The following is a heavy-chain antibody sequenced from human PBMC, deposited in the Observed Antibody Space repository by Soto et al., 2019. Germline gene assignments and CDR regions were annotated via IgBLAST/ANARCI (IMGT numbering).Heavy chain of an antibody. CDR3: AREQDGNYGMDV. Sequence: ASVKVSCKASGYTFTSYAMHWVRQAPGQRLEWMGWINAGNGNTKYSQKFQGRVTITRDTSASTAYMELSSLRSEDTAVYYCAREQDGNYGMDVWGQGTTVTVS. V-gene: IGHV1-3*01. J-gene: IGHJ6*02. CDR2: INAGNGNT. CDR1: GYTFTSYA.